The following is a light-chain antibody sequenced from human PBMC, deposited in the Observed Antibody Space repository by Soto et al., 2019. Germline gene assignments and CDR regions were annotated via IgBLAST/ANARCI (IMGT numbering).Light chain of an antibody. V-gene: IGKV3-20*01. CDR1: QSISSNY. CDR2: GAS. CDR3: QQYSSSPPEFT. Sequence: EIVLTQSPGTLSLSPGERATLSCRASQSISSNYLAWYQQIPGQAPRLLIFGASYRATGIPDRFSGSGSGTDFTLTISRLEPEDFAVYYCQQYSSSPPEFTFGPGTRLDIK. J-gene: IGKJ3*01.